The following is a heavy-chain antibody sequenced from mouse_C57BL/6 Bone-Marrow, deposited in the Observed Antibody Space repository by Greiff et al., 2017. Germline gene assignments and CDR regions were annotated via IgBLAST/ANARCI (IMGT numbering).Heavy chain of an antibody. J-gene: IGHJ4*01. Sequence: QVQLKQPGAELVKPGASVKLSCKASGYTFTSYWMHWVKQRPGQGLEWIGMIHPNSGSTNYNEKFKSKATLTVDKSSSTAYMQLSSLTSEDSAVYYCARFTTVVAYYAMDYWGQGTSVTVSS. D-gene: IGHD1-1*01. V-gene: IGHV1-64*01. CDR1: GYTFTSYW. CDR3: ARFTTVVAYYAMDY. CDR2: IHPNSGST.